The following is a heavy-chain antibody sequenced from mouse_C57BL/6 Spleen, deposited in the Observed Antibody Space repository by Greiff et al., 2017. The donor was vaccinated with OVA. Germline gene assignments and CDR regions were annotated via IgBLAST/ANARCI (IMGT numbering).Heavy chain of an antibody. CDR2: IWSGGST. D-gene: IGHD2-3*01. CDR1: GFSLTSYG. Sequence: VKLMESGPGLVQPSHSLSITCTVSGFSLTSYGVHWVRQSPGKGLEWLGVIWSGGSTDYNAAFISRLSISKDNSKSQVFFKMNSLQADDTAIYYCARSPIYDGYSYYAMDYWGQGTSVTVSS. J-gene: IGHJ4*01. CDR3: ARSPIYDGYSYYAMDY. V-gene: IGHV2-2*01.